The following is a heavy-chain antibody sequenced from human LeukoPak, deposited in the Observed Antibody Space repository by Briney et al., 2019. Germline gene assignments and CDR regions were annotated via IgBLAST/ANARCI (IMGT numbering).Heavy chain of an antibody. D-gene: IGHD2-21*02. Sequence: SETLSLTCTVSDGSITRSSYYWGWIRQTPGEGLDWIGSIYYSGITYYNPSLQGRVTMSVDTSKNQFSLKLNSVTVADTAVYYCARLRVTAGFDYWDQGIPVTVSS. V-gene: IGHV4-39*01. CDR1: DGSITRSSYY. CDR3: ARLRVTAGFDY. J-gene: IGHJ4*02. CDR2: IYYSGIT.